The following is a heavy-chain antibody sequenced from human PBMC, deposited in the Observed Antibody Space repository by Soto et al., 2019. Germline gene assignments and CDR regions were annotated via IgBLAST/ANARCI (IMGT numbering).Heavy chain of an antibody. Sequence: SETLSLTCSVSGDSISSDDYYWNWIRQPPGKGLEWIGYIYYSGSTYYNPSLKSRVSISIDTSKNQFSLELNSVTAADTAGYFCATELSGYSYGPGDLYWGQGTLVTAPQ. CDR3: ATELSGYSYGPGDLY. V-gene: IGHV4-30-4*01. CDR2: IYYSGST. CDR1: GDSISSDDYY. D-gene: IGHD5-18*01. J-gene: IGHJ4*02.